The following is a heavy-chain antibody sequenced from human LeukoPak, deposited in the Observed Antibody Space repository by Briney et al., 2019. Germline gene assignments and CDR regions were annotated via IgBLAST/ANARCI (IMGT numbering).Heavy chain of an antibody. CDR2: IIPIFGTA. CDR3: ARDQYRSSWYAFDP. D-gene: IGHD6-13*01. J-gene: IGHJ5*02. Sequence: SVKVSCKASGGTFSSYAISCVRQAPGQGLEWMGGIIPIFGTANYAQKFQGRVTITTDASTSTAYMELSSLRSEDTAVYYCARDQYRSSWYAFDPWGQGTLVTVSS. V-gene: IGHV1-69*05. CDR1: GGTFSSYA.